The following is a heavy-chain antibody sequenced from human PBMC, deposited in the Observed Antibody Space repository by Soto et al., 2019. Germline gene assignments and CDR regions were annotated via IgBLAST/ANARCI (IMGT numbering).Heavy chain of an antibody. Sequence: SETLSLTCTVSGASIRSTDYYWSWTRQAPGKGLEWSGYVYYTGSTYYNPSLMSRLTISVDTSKNQFSLKLTSVTAAETAAYYCVRTARQGTVAPHWFDRWGQGTQVTVSS. CDR2: VYYTGST. CDR1: GASIRSTDYY. J-gene: IGHJ5*02. D-gene: IGHD2-21*02. V-gene: IGHV4-30-4*01. CDR3: VRTARQGTVAPHWFDR.